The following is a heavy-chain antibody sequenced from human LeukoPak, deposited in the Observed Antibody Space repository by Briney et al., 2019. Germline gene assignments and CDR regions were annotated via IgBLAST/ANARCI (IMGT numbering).Heavy chain of an antibody. D-gene: IGHD3-9*01. CDR2: IYYSGST. CDR1: GGSISSYY. Sequence: SETLSLTCTVSGGSISSYYWSWIRQPPGKGLEWIGYIYYSGSTNYNPSLKSRVTISVDTSKNQFSLKLSSVTAADTAVYYCARDNYYDILPGYGYYYGMDVGGQGTTVTVSS. J-gene: IGHJ6*02. CDR3: ARDNYYDILPGYGYYYGMDV. V-gene: IGHV4-59*01.